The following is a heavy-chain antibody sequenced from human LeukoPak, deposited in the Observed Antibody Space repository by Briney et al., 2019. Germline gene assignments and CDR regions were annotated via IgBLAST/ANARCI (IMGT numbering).Heavy chain of an antibody. CDR1: GGSISSYY. CDR3: ARGVYIAAAQYAY. CDR2: IYYSGIT. V-gene: IGHV4-59*01. D-gene: IGHD6-13*01. Sequence: AGTLSLTCTVSGGSISSYYWSWIRQPPGKGLEWIGYIYYSGITNYNPSLKSRVTISVDTSKNQFSLKLSSVTAADTAVYYCARGVYIAAAQYAYWGQRTLVTVSS. J-gene: IGHJ4*02.